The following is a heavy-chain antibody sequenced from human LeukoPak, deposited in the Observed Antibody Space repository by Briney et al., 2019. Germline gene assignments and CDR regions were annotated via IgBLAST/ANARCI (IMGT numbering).Heavy chain of an antibody. CDR3: ARDGSGSDFSLDY. D-gene: IGHD3-10*01. CDR2: IRPDGSDI. J-gene: IGHJ4*02. CDR1: GFNLRHYY. Sequence: GGSLRLSCVASGFNLRHYYMSWVRQAPGKGLEWVADIRPDGSDIYNVDSVRGRFTISRDNTKNSLFLQMNSLKDEDTAVYYCARDGSGSDFSLDYWGPGTLVTVSS. V-gene: IGHV3-7*04.